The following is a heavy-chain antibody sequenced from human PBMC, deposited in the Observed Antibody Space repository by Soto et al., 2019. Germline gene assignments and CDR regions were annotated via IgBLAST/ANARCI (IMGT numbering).Heavy chain of an antibody. Sequence: GASVKVSCKASGYTFTSYGMHWVRQAPGQRLEWMGWINAGNGNTKYSQKFQGRVTITRDTSASTAYMELSSLRSEDTAVYYCARLYYDILTGPGGMDVWGQGTTVTVSS. CDR3: ARLYYDILTGPGGMDV. V-gene: IGHV1-3*01. CDR2: INAGNGNT. CDR1: GYTFTSYG. J-gene: IGHJ6*02. D-gene: IGHD3-9*01.